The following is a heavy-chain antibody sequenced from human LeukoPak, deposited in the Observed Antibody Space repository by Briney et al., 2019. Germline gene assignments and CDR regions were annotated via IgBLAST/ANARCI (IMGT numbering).Heavy chain of an antibody. D-gene: IGHD3-3*01. CDR1: GFTFSSYA. CDR2: ISSNGGST. CDR3: ARNSTNFWSGYPNNYYFDD. V-gene: IGHV3-64*01. Sequence: GGSLRLSCAASGFTFSSYAMHWVRQAPGKGLEYVSAISSNGGSTYYANSVKGRFTISRDNSKNTLYLQMGSLRAEDMAVYYCARNSTNFWSGYPNNYYFDDWGQGTLVTVSS. J-gene: IGHJ4*02.